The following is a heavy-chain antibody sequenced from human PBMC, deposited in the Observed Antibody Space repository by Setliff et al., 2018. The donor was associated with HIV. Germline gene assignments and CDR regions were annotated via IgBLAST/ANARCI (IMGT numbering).Heavy chain of an antibody. J-gene: IGHJ6*03. Sequence: PSETLSLTCTVSGGSISSGGYYWSWIRQHPGKGLEYIGYIYYSGSTNYNPSLKSRVTISVDTSKNQFSLKLSSVTAADTAVYYCARGYPVSYYYYMDVWGKGTTVTVSS. V-gene: IGHV4-31*03. CDR3: ARGYPVSYYYYMDV. D-gene: IGHD3-16*02. CDR2: IYYSGST. CDR1: GGSISSGGYY.